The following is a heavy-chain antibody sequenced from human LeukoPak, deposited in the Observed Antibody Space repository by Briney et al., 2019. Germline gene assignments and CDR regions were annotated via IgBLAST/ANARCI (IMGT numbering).Heavy chain of an antibody. D-gene: IGHD3-22*01. CDR3: ARVPTYYYDSSGYYRASYYFDY. CDR2: IYYSGST. V-gene: IGHV4-30-4*01. Sequence: SETLSLTCTVSGGSISSGDYSWSWIRQPPGKGLEWIGYIYYSGSTYYNPSLKSRVTISVDTSKNQFSLKLSSVTAADTAVYYCARVPTYYYDSSGYYRASYYFDYWGQGTLVTVSS. J-gene: IGHJ4*02. CDR1: GGSISSGDYS.